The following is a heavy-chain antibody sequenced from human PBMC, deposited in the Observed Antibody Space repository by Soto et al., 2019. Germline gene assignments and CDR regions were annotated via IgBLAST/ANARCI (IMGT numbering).Heavy chain of an antibody. J-gene: IGHJ6*03. D-gene: IGHD3-10*01. CDR2: INAGNGNT. CDR1: GCTFTSYA. CDR3: ARDNRVRGVNHHGYYYYYPDV. Sequence: ASLKVSCKASGCTFTSYAMHWVRQAPGQRLEWMGWINAGNGNTKYSQKFQGRVTITRDTSASTAYMELSSLRSEDTAVYYCARDNRVRGVNHHGYYYYYPDVWGKGTTVIGSS. V-gene: IGHV1-3*01.